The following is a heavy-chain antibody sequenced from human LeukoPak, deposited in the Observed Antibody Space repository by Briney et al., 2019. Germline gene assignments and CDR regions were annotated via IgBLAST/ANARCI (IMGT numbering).Heavy chain of an antibody. Sequence: GESLKISCKGSGYSFTSYWIGWVRQMPGKGLEWMGIIYPGDSDTRYSPSLQGQVPISADKSIGPAYLQWSSLKASDTAMYYCARPVYYGEHFDYWGQGTLVTVSS. CDR1: GYSFTSYW. CDR3: ARPVYYGEHFDY. V-gene: IGHV5-51*01. D-gene: IGHD4-17*01. CDR2: IYPGDSDT. J-gene: IGHJ4*02.